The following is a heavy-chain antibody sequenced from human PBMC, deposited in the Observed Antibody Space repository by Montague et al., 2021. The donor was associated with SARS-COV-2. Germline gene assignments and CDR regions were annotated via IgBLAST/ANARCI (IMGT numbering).Heavy chain of an antibody. CDR1: GGSFGDDH. V-gene: IGHV4-34*01. D-gene: IGHD3-22*01. CDR3: ARGHLSVSMIVVVFTSASYYFDY. Sequence: SETLSLTCGVYGGSFGDDHWSWIRQPPGKGLEWIGDIKQSGSTNXNPSLKSRVTISVDTPRNQFSLKLTSVTAADTAVYFCARGHLSVSMIVVVFTSASYYFDYWGQGALVTVSS. CDR2: IKQSGST. J-gene: IGHJ4*02.